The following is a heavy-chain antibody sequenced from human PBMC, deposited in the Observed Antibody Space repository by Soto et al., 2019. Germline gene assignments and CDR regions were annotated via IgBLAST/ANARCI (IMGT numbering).Heavy chain of an antibody. CDR2: IYYSGST. J-gene: IGHJ4*02. D-gene: IGHD4-17*01. V-gene: IGHV4-59*08. CDR1: GGSISSYY. Sequence: LSLTCTVSGGSISSYYWSWIRQPPGKGLEWIGYIYYSGSTNYNPSLKSRVTISVDTSKNQFSLKLSSVTAADTAVYYCARRSGDYGDPSYYFDYWGQGTLVTVSS. CDR3: ARRSGDYGDPSYYFDY.